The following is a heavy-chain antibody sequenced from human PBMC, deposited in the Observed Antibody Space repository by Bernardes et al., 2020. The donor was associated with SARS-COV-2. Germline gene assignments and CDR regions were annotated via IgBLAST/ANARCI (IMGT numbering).Heavy chain of an antibody. CDR2: ISGSGNTT. V-gene: IGHV3-23*01. CDR1: GFTFTKYD. CDR3: AKDDDRPLFGAPGFDS. Sequence: SLRLSCAASGFTFTKYDMSWVRHATGKGLEWVSGISGSGNTTYYADSVKGRFTISRDNSKNTLFLQMDSLRAEDTAVYYCAKDDDRPLFGAPGFDSWGQGTLVTVSS. D-gene: IGHD3-3*01. J-gene: IGHJ4*02.